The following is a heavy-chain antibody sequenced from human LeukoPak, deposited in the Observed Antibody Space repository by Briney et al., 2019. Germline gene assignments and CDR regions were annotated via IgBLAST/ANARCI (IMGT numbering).Heavy chain of an antibody. Sequence: GGSLRLSCAASGFTFSNYAMSWVRQAPGKGVGGVSAISGSGASTYYADSVKGRFTISRDSSMETLYLQMNSLRAEDTATYFCAKRLSFGVAIGDFDYWGQGTLVTVSS. CDR1: GFTFSNYA. J-gene: IGHJ4*02. CDR3: AKRLSFGVAIGDFDY. D-gene: IGHD3-3*01. V-gene: IGHV3-23*01. CDR2: ISGSGAST.